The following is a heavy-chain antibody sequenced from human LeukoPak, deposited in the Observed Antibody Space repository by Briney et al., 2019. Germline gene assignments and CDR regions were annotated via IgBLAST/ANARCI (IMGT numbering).Heavy chain of an antibody. CDR3: AKDRSIAAAGTYY. D-gene: IGHD6-13*01. Sequence: GGSLRLSCAASGFTFSSYGMHWVRQAPGKGLEWVAFIRYDGSNKYYADSVKGRFTISRDNSKNTLYLQMNSLRAEDTAVYYCAKDRSIAAAGTYYWGQGTLVTVSS. CDR2: IRYDGSNK. CDR1: GFTFSSYG. V-gene: IGHV3-30*02. J-gene: IGHJ4*02.